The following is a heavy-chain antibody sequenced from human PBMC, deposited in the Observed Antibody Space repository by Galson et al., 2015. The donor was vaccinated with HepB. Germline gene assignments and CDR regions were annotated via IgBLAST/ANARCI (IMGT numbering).Heavy chain of an antibody. J-gene: IGHJ4*02. CDR1: GYSFTSYW. D-gene: IGHD3-22*01. CDR3: ARHGIEGTYYYDSTYYYFDY. CDR2: IYPGDSDT. Sequence: QSGAEVKKPGESLKISCKGSGYSFTSYWIGWVRQMPGKGLEWMGIIYPGDSDTRYSPSFQGQVTISADKSISTAYLQWSSLKASDTAMYYCARHGIEGTYYYDSTYYYFDYWGQGTLVTVSS. V-gene: IGHV5-51*01.